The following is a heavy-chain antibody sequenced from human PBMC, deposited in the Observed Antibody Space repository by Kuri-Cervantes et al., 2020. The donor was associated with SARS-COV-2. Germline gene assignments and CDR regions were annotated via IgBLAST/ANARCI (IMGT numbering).Heavy chain of an antibody. V-gene: IGHV4-59*01. D-gene: IGHD1-26*01. CDR2: VYSSGIT. CDR3: ARDNILFSGSGFDS. CDR1: GGSINNYY. Sequence: SETLSLTCSVSGGSINNYYWSWIRQPPGKGLERIGYVYSSGITNYDPSLKTRVTISAYTYKNQLSLKLTFVTAAHSAVYYCARDNILFSGSGFDSWGPGALVTVSS. J-gene: IGHJ4*02.